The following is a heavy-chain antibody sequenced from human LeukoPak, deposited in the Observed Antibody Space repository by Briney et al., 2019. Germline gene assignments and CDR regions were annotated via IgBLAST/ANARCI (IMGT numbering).Heavy chain of an antibody. J-gene: IGHJ4*02. CDR2: ISGSGGTT. V-gene: IGHV3-23*01. D-gene: IGHD4-11*01. CDR3: AKDILNDYSNYYFDY. CDR1: EFTFSSYA. Sequence: GGSLRLSCAASEFTFSSYAMSWVRQAPGKGLEWVSTISGSGGTTYYVDSVKGRFTISRDNSKNTLYLQMNSLRAEDTAVYYCAKDILNDYSNYYFDYWGQGTLVTVSS.